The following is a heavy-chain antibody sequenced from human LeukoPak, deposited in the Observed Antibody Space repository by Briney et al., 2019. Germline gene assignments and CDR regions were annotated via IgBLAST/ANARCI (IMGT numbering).Heavy chain of an antibody. Sequence: GGSLGLSCAASGFTFSSYGMSWVRQAPGKGLEWVSAISGSGGSTYYADSVKGRFTISRDNSKNTLYLQMNSLRAEDTAVYYCARDSLMLRGPLVIYYFDFWGQGTLVTVSS. V-gene: IGHV3-23*01. D-gene: IGHD3-10*01. CDR3: ARDSLMLRGPLVIYYFDF. CDR2: ISGSGGST. CDR1: GFTFSSYG. J-gene: IGHJ4*02.